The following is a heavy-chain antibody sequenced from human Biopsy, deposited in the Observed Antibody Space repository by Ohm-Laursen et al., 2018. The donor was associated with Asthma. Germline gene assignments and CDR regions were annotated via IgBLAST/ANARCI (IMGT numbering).Heavy chain of an antibody. J-gene: IGHJ5*02. D-gene: IGHD3-22*01. CDR3: AKITTDRQKANNWFDP. Sequence: SLRLSCSAPGFAFNNSPMTWVRQAPGKGLEWVSSISASGVRTFYADSVKGRFTVSRDSSRNTLYLQLSTLRVEDTAVYFCAKITTDRQKANNWFDPWGQGTLVTVSS. CDR1: GFAFNNSP. CDR2: ISASGVRT. V-gene: IGHV3-23*01.